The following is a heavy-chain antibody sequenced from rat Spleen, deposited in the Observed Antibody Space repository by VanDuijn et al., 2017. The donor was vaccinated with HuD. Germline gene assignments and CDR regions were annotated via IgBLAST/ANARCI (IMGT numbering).Heavy chain of an antibody. J-gene: IGHJ2*01. D-gene: IGHD1-9*01. CDR3: ARRHYGYTDYFDY. CDR1: GFTFSNFD. V-gene: IGHV5-29*01. CDR2: ISYGDSSGHSST. Sequence: EVQLVESGGSLIQPGRSLKLSCAASGFTFSNFDMAWVRQAPTKGLEWVATISYGDSSGHSSTYYRDSVKGRFTISRDNAKSTLSLQMDSLRSEDTATYYCARRHYGYTDYFDYWGQGVMVTVSS.